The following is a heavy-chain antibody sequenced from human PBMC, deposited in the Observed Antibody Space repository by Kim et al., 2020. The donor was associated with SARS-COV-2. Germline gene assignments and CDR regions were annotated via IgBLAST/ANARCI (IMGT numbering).Heavy chain of an antibody. CDR3: ARHFIFRIQLWTIQH. D-gene: IGHD5-18*01. V-gene: IGHV4-39*01. Sequence: PSLKSRVTISVDTSKNQFSLKLSSVTAADTAVYYCARHFIFRIQLWTIQHWGQGTLVTVSS. J-gene: IGHJ1*01.